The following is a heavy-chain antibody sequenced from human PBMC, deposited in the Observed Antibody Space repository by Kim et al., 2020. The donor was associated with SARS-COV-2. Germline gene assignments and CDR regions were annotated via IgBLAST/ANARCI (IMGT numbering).Heavy chain of an antibody. CDR1: GYTFTSYG. V-gene: IGHV1-18*01. D-gene: IGHD3-3*01. CDR2: ISAYNRKT. Sequence: ASVKVSCTASGYTFTSYGISWVRQAPGQGLEWMGWISAYNRKTNYAQNLQGRVTMTTETSTSTAYMELRSLRSDDTAVYFCARAPFRLSIGVGEMKLDPWGQGTLVTVSS. CDR3: ARAPFRLSIGVGEMKLDP. J-gene: IGHJ5*02.